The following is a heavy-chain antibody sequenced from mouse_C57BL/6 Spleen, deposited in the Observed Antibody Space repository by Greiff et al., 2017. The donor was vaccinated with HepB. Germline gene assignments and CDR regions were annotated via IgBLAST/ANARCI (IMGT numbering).Heavy chain of an antibody. CDR2: ISYDGSN. CDR3: ARRRDYYGSPDV. D-gene: IGHD1-1*01. CDR1: GYSITSGYY. Sequence: EVKLQESGPGLVKPSPSLSLTCSVTGYSITSGYYWNWIRQFPGNKLEWMGYISYDGSNNYNPSLKNRISITRDTSKNQFFLKLNSVTTEDTATYYWARRRDYYGSPDVWGTGTTVTDSS. J-gene: IGHJ1*03. V-gene: IGHV3-6*01.